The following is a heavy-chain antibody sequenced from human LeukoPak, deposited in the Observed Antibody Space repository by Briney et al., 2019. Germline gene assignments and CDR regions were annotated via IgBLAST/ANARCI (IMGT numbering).Heavy chain of an antibody. V-gene: IGHV1-46*01. CDR2: INPSGGST. J-gene: IGHJ6*03. CDR3: ARSQVPLGGSHYYYYMDV. D-gene: IGHD1-26*01. CDR1: GYTFTRYY. Sequence: GASVKVSCKASGYTFTRYYMHWVRQAPGQGLEWMGIINPSGGSTSNAQKFQGRVTMTRDMSTSTVYMELSSLRSEDTAVYYCARSQVPLGGSHYYYYMDVWGKGTTVTVSS.